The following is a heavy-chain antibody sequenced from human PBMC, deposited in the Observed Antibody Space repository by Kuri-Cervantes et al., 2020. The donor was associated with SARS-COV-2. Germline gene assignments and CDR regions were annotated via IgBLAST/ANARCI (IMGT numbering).Heavy chain of an antibody. V-gene: IGHV4-38-2*02. CDR3: ARDVLLWFGELSPV. J-gene: IGHJ3*01. CDR1: GYSISSGYY. Sequence: SETLSLTCTVSGYSISSGYYWGWIRQPPGKGLEWIGSIYHSGSTYYNPSLKSRVTISVDTSKNQFSLKLSSVTAADTAVYYCARDVLLWFGELSPVWGQGTMVTVSS. D-gene: IGHD3-10*01. CDR2: IYHSGST.